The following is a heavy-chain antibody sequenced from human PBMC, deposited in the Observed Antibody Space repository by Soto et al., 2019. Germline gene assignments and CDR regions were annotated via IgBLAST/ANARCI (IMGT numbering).Heavy chain of an antibody. D-gene: IGHD5-12*01. J-gene: IGHJ2*01. CDR3: ARRLGYSGDSGFDL. CDR1: GYTFTSYG. Sequence: QVQLVQSGAEVKKPGASVKVSCKASGYTFTSYGISWVRQAPGQGLEWMGWISAYNGNTNYAQKLQGRVTITTDTPTSTAYTELRSLRSDDTAVYYCARRLGYSGDSGFDLWGRGTLVTVSS. V-gene: IGHV1-18*01. CDR2: ISAYNGNT.